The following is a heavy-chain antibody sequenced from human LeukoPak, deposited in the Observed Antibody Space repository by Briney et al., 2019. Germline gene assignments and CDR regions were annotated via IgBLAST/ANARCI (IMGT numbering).Heavy chain of an antibody. Sequence: GASVKVSCTASGGTFSSYAISWVRQAPGQGLEWMGGIIPIFGTANYAQKFQGRVTITADESTSTAYMELSSLRSEDTAVSYCASESGYVPGVDYWGQGTLVTVSS. J-gene: IGHJ4*02. CDR3: ASESGYVPGVDY. V-gene: IGHV1-69*13. CDR2: IIPIFGTA. CDR1: GGTFSSYA. D-gene: IGHD3-3*01.